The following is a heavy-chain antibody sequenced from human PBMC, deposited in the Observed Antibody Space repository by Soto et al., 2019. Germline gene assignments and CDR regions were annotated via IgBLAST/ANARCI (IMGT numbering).Heavy chain of an antibody. J-gene: IGHJ3*02. Sequence: SVKVSCKASGFTFTSSAEQWVRQARGQRLEWIGWIVVGSGNTNYAQKFQERVTITRDMSTSTAYMELSSLRSEDTAVYYCAAGDSSGYYYIRDDAFDIWG. CDR1: GFTFTSSA. CDR3: AAGDSSGYYYIRDDAFDI. D-gene: IGHD3-22*01. CDR2: IVVGSGNT. V-gene: IGHV1-58*01.